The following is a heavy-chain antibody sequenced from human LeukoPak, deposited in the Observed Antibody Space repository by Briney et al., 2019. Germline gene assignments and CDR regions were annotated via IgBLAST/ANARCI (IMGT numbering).Heavy chain of an antibody. CDR1: GGSISSYY. V-gene: IGHV4-34*01. Sequence: SETLSLTCTVSGGSISSYYWSWIRQPPGKGLEWIGEINHSGSTNYNPSLKSRVTISVDTSKNQFSLKLSSVTAADTAVYYCARPRRKYFDYWGQGTLVTVSS. J-gene: IGHJ4*02. CDR2: INHSGST. CDR3: ARPRRKYFDY.